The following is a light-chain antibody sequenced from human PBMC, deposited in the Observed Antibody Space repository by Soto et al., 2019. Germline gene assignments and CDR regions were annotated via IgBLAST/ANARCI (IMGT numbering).Light chain of an antibody. Sequence: DIQMTQSPSTRSASVGDRVTITCRASQQISNWLAWYQQKPRTAPRLLISDASNLESGVSSRFSGSGSGSEFNLTISSLQPDDFATYYCQQYNSLVTFGGGTKVEI. J-gene: IGKJ4*01. CDR3: QQYNSLVT. CDR2: DAS. V-gene: IGKV1-5*01. CDR1: QQISNW.